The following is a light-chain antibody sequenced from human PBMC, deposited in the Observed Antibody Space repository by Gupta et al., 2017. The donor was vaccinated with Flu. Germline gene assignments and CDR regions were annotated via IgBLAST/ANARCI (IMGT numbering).Light chain of an antibody. J-gene: IGKJ1*01. Sequence: DIVMTQSPDSLAVSLGERATINCKSSQSVLYRSTNRNYLAWYQQKPGQPPKLLIYWASTRESGVPDRFSGSGSGTDFTLTISSLQSDDAATYYCRQYDSVPRTFGQGTRLEIK. CDR3: RQYDSVPRT. CDR1: QSVLYRSTNRNY. V-gene: IGKV4-1*01. CDR2: WAS.